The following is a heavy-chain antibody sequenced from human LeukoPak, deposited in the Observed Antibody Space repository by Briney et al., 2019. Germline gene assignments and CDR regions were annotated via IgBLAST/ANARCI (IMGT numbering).Heavy chain of an antibody. J-gene: IGHJ5*02. Sequence: ASVKVSCKVSGYTLSKLSIHWVRQAPGKGLEWMGGFHPEDGETIYAQNFQGRVTMTEDTSIDTAHMELNNLRSDDTAVYYCAIGGHYYDSSGSSVDWFDPWGQGTLVTVSS. D-gene: IGHD3-22*01. CDR3: AIGGHYYDSSGSSVDWFDP. V-gene: IGHV1-24*01. CDR1: GYTLSKLS. CDR2: FHPEDGET.